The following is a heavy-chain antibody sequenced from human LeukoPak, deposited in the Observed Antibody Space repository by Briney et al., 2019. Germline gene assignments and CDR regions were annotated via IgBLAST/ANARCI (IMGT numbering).Heavy chain of an antibody. J-gene: IGHJ2*01. D-gene: IGHD4-23*01. V-gene: IGHV4-34*01. CDR1: DGSFSAYC. CDR2: IYHSGSA. CDR3: ARGLGGGNSVYFDL. Sequence: PSETLSPTCAVYDGSFSAYCWSWIRQPPGKGLEWIGEIYHSGSANYNPSLQSRVTISLDTSKNQFSLKLSSVTAADTAVYYCARGLGGGNSVYFDLWGRGTLVTVSS.